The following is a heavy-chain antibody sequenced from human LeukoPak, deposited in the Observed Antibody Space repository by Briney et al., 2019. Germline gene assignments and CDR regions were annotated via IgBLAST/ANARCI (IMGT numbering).Heavy chain of an antibody. CDR2: ISAYNGNT. J-gene: IGHJ4*02. Sequence: ASVKVSCKASGYTFTSYGISWVRQAPGQGLEWMGWISAYNGNTNYAQKLQGRVTMTTDTSTSTAYMELRSLKSEDTAVYYCARGEDIVVVAAATIEYWGQGALVTVSS. CDR3: ARGEDIVVVAAATIEY. D-gene: IGHD2-15*01. V-gene: IGHV1-18*01. CDR1: GYTFTSYG.